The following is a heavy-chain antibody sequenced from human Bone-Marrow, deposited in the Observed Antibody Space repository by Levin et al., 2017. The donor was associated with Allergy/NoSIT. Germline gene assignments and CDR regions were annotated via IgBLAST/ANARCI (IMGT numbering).Heavy chain of an antibody. CDR3: AREGGYSSGYDFDL. J-gene: IGHJ4*02. Sequence: GGSLRLSCAASGFTFRNYNIIWVRRAPGKGLEWVSSISSNNSYKKYADSVKGRFTISRDNAKNSVYLQMNSLRAEDTAVYHCAREGGYSSGYDFDLWGQGTLVTVSS. CDR2: ISSNNSYK. D-gene: IGHD6-19*01. V-gene: IGHV3-21*01. CDR1: GFTFRNYN.